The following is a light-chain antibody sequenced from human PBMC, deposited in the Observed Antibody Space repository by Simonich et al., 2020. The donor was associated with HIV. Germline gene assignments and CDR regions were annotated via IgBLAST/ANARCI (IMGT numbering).Light chain of an antibody. CDR2: GAS. CDR3: QHYGSSPPYT. V-gene: IGKV3-20*01. Sequence: EIVMTQSPATLSVSPGERATLSCRARQSVSSNLAWYQQKPGQAPRLLIYGASSRAPGIPDRFSGSGSGTDFTLTISRLEPEDFAVYYCQHYGSSPPYTFGQGTKLEIK. J-gene: IGKJ2*01. CDR1: QSVSSN.